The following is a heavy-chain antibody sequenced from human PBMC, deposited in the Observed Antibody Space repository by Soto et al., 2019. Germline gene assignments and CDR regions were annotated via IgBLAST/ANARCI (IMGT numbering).Heavy chain of an antibody. D-gene: IGHD3-22*01. CDR2: IYYSGST. CDR3: ARLQRITMIVVVHTVFDY. J-gene: IGHJ4*02. Sequence: SETLSLTCTVSGGSISSSSYYWGWIRQPPGKGLEWIGSIYYSGSTYYNPSLKSRVTISVDTSKSQFSLKLSSVTAADTAVYYCARLQRITMIVVVHTVFDYWGQGTLVTVSS. CDR1: GGSISSSSYY. V-gene: IGHV4-39*01.